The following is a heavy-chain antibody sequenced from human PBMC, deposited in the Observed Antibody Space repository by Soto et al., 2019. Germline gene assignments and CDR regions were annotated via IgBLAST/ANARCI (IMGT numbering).Heavy chain of an antibody. D-gene: IGHD3-10*01. CDR2: IIPIFGTA. Sequence: ASVKVSCKASGGTFSSYAISWVRQAPGQGLEWMGGIIPIFGTANYAQKFQGRVTITADESTSTAYMELSSLRSEDTAVYYCARDYYGSGSSLLYYYYGMDVWGQGTTVTVSS. CDR1: GGTFSSYA. CDR3: ARDYYGSGSSLLYYYYGMDV. J-gene: IGHJ6*02. V-gene: IGHV1-69*13.